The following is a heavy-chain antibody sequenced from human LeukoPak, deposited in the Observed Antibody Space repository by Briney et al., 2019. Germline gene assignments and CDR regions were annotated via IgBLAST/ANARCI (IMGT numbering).Heavy chain of an antibody. CDR3: ATPPGHGSPNAFDI. J-gene: IGHJ3*02. V-gene: IGHV1-69*13. Sequence: SVKVSCKASGGTFSSYAISWVRQAPGQGLEWMGGIIPIFGTANYAQKFQGRVTITADESTSTAYMELSSLRSEDTAVYYCATPPGHGSPNAFDIWGQGTMVTVSS. CDR1: GGTFSSYA. D-gene: IGHD3-10*01. CDR2: IIPIFGTA.